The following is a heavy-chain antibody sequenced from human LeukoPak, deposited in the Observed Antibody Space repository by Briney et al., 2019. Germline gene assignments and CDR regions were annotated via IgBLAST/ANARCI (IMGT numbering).Heavy chain of an antibody. CDR2: VSGSGDNT. J-gene: IGHJ4*02. CDR1: GFTFNNYA. CDR3: ARWGNDYSQFDS. D-gene: IGHD4-11*01. V-gene: IGHV3-23*01. Sequence: GGSLRLSCAASGFTFNNYAMTWVRQAPGKGLEWVSVVSGSGDNTNYADSVKGRFTISRDNSKNTLSLQTNSLRTEDTAVYFCARWGNDYSQFDSWGQGTLVTVSS.